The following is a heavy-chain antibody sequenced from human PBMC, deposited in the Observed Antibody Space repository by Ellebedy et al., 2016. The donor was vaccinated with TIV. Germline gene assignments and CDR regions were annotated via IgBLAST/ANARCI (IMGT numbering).Heavy chain of an antibody. J-gene: IGHJ6*02. V-gene: IGHV3-48*02. Sequence: GGSLRLSXAASGFTFSSYSMNWVRQAPGKGLEWVSYISSSSSTIYYADSVKGRFTISRDNAKNSLYLQMNSLRDEDTAVYYCARVDSLGYYYYYGMDVWGQGTTVTVSS. D-gene: IGHD2-15*01. CDR3: ARVDSLGYYYYYGMDV. CDR2: ISSSSSTI. CDR1: GFTFSSYS.